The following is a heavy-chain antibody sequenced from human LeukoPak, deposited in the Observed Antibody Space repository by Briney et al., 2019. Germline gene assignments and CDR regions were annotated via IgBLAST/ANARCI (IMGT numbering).Heavy chain of an antibody. CDR3: ARAPLYSSSWFDY. Sequence: GGSLRFSCAASGFTFSSYAMHWVRQAPGKGLEWVAVISYDGSNKYYADSVKGRFTISRDNSKNTLYLQMNSLRAEDTAVYYCARAPLYSSSWFDYWGQGTLVTVSS. V-gene: IGHV3-30-3*01. D-gene: IGHD6-13*01. CDR1: GFTFSSYA. J-gene: IGHJ4*02. CDR2: ISYDGSNK.